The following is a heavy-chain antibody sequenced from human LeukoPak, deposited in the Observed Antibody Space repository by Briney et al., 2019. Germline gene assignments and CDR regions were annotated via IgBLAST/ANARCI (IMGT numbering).Heavy chain of an antibody. J-gene: IGHJ4*02. CDR2: ISAYNGNT. CDR3: ATSWELHPYYFDY. Sequence: GESLKISCKASGYTFTSYGISWVRQAPGQGLEWMGWISAYNGNTNYAQKLQGRVTMTTDTSTSTAYMELRSLRSDDTAVYYCATSWELHPYYFDYWGQGTLVTVSS. CDR1: GYTFTSYG. D-gene: IGHD1-26*01. V-gene: IGHV1-18*01.